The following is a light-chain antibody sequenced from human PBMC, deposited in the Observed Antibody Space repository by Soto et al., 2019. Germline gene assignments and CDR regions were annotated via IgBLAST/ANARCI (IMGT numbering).Light chain of an antibody. CDR1: QSISGW. Sequence: DMQMTQSPSTLSAFVGDRVTITCRASQSISGWLAWYQRKPGKAPKLLIYDASSLESGVPSRFSGSGSGTEFTLTISSLQPDDFATYYCQQYNSYSPTFGQGTKLEIK. CDR3: QQYNSYSPT. V-gene: IGKV1-5*01. CDR2: DAS. J-gene: IGKJ2*01.